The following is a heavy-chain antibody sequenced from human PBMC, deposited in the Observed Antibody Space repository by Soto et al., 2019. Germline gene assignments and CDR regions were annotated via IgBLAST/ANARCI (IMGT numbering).Heavy chain of an antibody. CDR1: GFTFSSYG. CDR2: ISYDGSNK. J-gene: IGHJ6*02. CDR3: AKHGVDYGGPGKDSSGSKYYYYGMDV. D-gene: IGHD3-22*01. V-gene: IGHV3-30*18. Sequence: QVQLVESGGGVVQPGRSLRLSCAASGFTFSSYGMHWVRQAPGKGLEWVAVISYDGSNKYYADSVKGRFTISRDNSKNTLYLLRSSLRAEDTAAYYCAKHGVDYGGPGKDSSGSKYYYYGMDVWGQGTTVTVSS.